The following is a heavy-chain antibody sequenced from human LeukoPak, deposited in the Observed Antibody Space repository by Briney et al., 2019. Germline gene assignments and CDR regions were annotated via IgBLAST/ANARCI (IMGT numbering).Heavy chain of an antibody. CDR3: AGVPAPYCSGGSCYSDFFDY. D-gene: IGHD2-15*01. CDR2: INPNSGGT. CDR1: GYTFTGYY. V-gene: IGHV1-2*02. J-gene: IGHJ4*02. Sequence: ASVKVSCKASGYTFTGYYLHWVRQAPGQGLEWMGWINPNSGGTNYAQKFQGRVTMTRDTSISTAYMELSRLRSDDTAVYYCAGVPAPYCSGGSCYSDFFDYWGQGTLVTVSS.